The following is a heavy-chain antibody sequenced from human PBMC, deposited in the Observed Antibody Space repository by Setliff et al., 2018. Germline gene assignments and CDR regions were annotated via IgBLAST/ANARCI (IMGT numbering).Heavy chain of an antibody. CDR1: GFTFSNNA. D-gene: IGHD4-4*01. V-gene: IGHV3-23*01. CDR3: ATSTITTYYFDY. J-gene: IGHJ4*01. Sequence: GGSLRLSCVASGFTFSNNAMTWVRQAPGKGLEWVASINNGGVSADYTDSVKGRFTISRDNSRNTLYLQMKSLRAEDTAIYYCATSTITTYYFDYWGHGTLVTVSS. CDR2: INNGGVSA.